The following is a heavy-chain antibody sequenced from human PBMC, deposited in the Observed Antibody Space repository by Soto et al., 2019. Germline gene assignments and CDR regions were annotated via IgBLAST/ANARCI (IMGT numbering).Heavy chain of an antibody. Sequence: SETLSLTCAVSNDSISSGYYWGWIRQPPEKGLEYIGSIFHTGSTYYNPSLKSRVIISVDTSKNQFSLRLNSVTAADTAVYFCARVEAAKFFAHWGQGTLVTVSS. CDR2: IFHTGST. J-gene: IGHJ4*02. CDR1: NDSISSGYY. V-gene: IGHV4-38-2*01. D-gene: IGHD2-15*01. CDR3: ARVEAAKFFAH.